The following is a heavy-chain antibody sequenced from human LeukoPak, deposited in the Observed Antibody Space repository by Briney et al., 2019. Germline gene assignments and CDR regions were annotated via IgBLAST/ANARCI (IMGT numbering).Heavy chain of an antibody. CDR1: GYTFTGYY. CDR2: INPNTGGT. Sequence: ASVKVSCKTSGYTFTGYYIHWVRQTPGQGLEWIGWINPNTGGTNYAQKFQGRVTMTRDTSIYTAYMELISLRSEDTAVYYCVRRQALRGRHKAFDPWGQGTLVTVTS. CDR3: VRRQALRGRHKAFDP. J-gene: IGHJ5*02. D-gene: IGHD6-25*01. V-gene: IGHV1-2*02.